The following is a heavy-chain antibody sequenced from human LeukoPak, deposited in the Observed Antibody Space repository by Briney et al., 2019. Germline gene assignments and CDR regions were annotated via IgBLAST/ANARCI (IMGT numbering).Heavy chain of an antibody. CDR1: GYSFISQG. CDR3: ARDKDGSGTYGY. D-gene: IGHD3-10*01. Sequence: ASVKVSCKASGYSFISQGMNWVRQAPGQGLEWMGWINTDSGNPTYAQGLTGRFVFSMDTSVTTAYLQISSLKAEDTAVYYCARDKDGSGTYGYWGQGTLVTVSS. CDR2: INTDSGNP. V-gene: IGHV7-4-1*02. J-gene: IGHJ4*02.